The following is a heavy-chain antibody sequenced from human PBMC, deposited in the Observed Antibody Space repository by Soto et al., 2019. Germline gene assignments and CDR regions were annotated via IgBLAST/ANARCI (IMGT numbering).Heavy chain of an antibody. Sequence: EVQLVESGGGLVKPGGSLRLSCAASGFTFSSYSMNWVHQAPGKGLEWVSSISSSSSYIYYADSVKGRFTISRDNAKNSLYLQMNSLRAEDTAVYYCARYCSSTSCFTYWGQGTLVTVSS. CDR3: ARYCSSTSCFTY. D-gene: IGHD2-2*02. J-gene: IGHJ4*02. CDR1: GFTFSSYS. CDR2: ISSSSSYI. V-gene: IGHV3-21*01.